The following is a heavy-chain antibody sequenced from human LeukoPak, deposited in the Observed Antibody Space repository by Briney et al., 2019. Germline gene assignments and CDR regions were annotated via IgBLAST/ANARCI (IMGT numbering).Heavy chain of an antibody. CDR1: GFYFTNYG. CDR3: ASSPFYYGSGNFDY. CDR2: ITGDGGVT. V-gene: IGHV3-23*01. J-gene: IGHJ4*02. D-gene: IGHD3-10*01. Sequence: GGSLRLSCSASGFYFTNYGMNWVRQAPGKGLEWVSGITGDGGVTYYADSVKGRFTISRDNSKNTLYLQMNSLRAEDTAVYYCASSPFYYGSGNFDYWGQGTLVTVSS.